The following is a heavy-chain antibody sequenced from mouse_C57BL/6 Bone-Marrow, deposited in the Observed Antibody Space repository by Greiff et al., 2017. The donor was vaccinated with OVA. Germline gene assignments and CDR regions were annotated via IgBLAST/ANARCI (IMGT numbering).Heavy chain of an antibody. V-gene: IGHV10-1*01. Sequence: EVHLVESGGGLVQPKGSLKLSCAASGFSFNTYAMNWVRQAPGKGLEWVARIRSKSNNYATYYADSVKDRFTISRDDSESMLYLQMNNLKTEDTAMYYCVRHSYYYGSSPYAMDYWGQGTSVTVSS. CDR3: VRHSYYYGSSPYAMDY. D-gene: IGHD1-1*01. CDR1: GFSFNTYA. J-gene: IGHJ4*01. CDR2: IRSKSNNYAT.